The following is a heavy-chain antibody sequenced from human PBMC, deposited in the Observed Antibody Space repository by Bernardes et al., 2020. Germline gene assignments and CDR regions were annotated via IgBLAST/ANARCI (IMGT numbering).Heavy chain of an antibody. D-gene: IGHD6-19*01. CDR3: ARDSSGWHKIDY. Sequence: SETLSLTCTVSGGSVSSGSYYWSWIRQPPGKGLEWIGYIYYSGSTNYNPSLKSRVTISVDTSKNQFSLKLSSVTAADTAVYYCARDSSGWHKIDYWGQGTLVTVSS. CDR1: GGSVSSGSYY. J-gene: IGHJ4*02. V-gene: IGHV4-61*01. CDR2: IYYSGST.